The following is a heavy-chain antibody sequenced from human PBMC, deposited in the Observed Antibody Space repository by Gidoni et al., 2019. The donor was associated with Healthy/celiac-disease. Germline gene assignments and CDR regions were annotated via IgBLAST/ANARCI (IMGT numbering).Heavy chain of an antibody. CDR1: GYAFTSRG. J-gene: IGHJ6*02. D-gene: IGHD3-22*01. CDR3: ARIHSLLWLFTMRYYYCMDV. Sequence: QVQLVQSGAEATQPGAAVRVDGRAAGYAFTSRGIPWVRQANGQGLEWMGWLNPNSGNTGYAQKFQGRVTMTRNTSIRTAYLGHRSLGSEDTAVYYSARIHSLLWLFTMRYYYCMDVWGQGTTVTVSS. CDR2: LNPNSGNT. V-gene: IGHV1-8*01.